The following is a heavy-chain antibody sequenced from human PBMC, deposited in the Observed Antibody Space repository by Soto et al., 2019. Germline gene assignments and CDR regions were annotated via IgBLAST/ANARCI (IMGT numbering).Heavy chain of an antibody. CDR1: GGSISSGGYS. Sequence: SETLSLTCAVSGGSISSGGYSWSWIRQPPGKGLEWIGYIYHSGSTYYNPSLKSRVTISVDRSKNQFSLKLSSVTAADTAVYYCARTSTVTTGGFDPWGQGTLVTVSS. J-gene: IGHJ5*02. V-gene: IGHV4-30-2*01. D-gene: IGHD4-17*01. CDR2: IYHSGST. CDR3: ARTSTVTTGGFDP.